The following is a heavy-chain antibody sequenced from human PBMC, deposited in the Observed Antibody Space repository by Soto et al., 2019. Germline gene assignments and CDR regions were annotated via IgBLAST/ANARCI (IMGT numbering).Heavy chain of an antibody. CDR3: ARVRTPSYCSGGPCYSDF. CDR2: ISSSTTYI. V-gene: IGHV3-21*01. CDR1: GFTFSSYA. J-gene: IGHJ4*02. Sequence: EVRLLESGGGLVQPGGSLRLSCAASGFTFSSYAMSWVRQAPGKGLEWVSSISSSTTYIYYADSVKGRFTISRDNAKNSLYLQMNSLRAEDTAVYYCARVRTPSYCSGGPCYSDFWGQGTLVTVSS. D-gene: IGHD2-15*01.